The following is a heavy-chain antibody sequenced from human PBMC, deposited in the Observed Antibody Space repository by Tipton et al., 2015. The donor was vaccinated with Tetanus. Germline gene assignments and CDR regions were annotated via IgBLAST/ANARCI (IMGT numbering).Heavy chain of an antibody. V-gene: IGHV1-2*02. CDR3: ARDRGDYIYYGMDV. CDR1: GYTFTGYY. D-gene: IGHD3-22*01. J-gene: IGHJ6*02. Sequence: QVQLVQSGAEVKKPGASVKVSCKASGYTFTGYYIYWVRQAPGQGLEWMGWIDPNSGGTVYAQKFQGRVAITRDTSISTAYMGLRSLRSDDTAVYYCARDRGDYIYYGMDVWGPGTTVTVS. CDR2: IDPNSGGT.